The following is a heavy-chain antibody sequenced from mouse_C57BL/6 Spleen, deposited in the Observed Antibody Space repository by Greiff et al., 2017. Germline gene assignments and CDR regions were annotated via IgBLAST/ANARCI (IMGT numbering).Heavy chain of an antibody. CDR2: ISSGSSTI. Sequence: EVKLMESGGGLVKPGGSLKLSCAASGFTFSDYGMHWVRQAPEKGLEWVAYISSGSSTIYYADTVKGRFTISRDNAKHTLFLQMTSLRSEDTAMYYCARRAYDGYPFAYWGQGTLVTVSA. V-gene: IGHV5-17*01. CDR3: ARRAYDGYPFAY. CDR1: GFTFSDYG. D-gene: IGHD2-3*01. J-gene: IGHJ3*01.